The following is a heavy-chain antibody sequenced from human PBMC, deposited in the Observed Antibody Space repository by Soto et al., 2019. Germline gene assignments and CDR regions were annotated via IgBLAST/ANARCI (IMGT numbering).Heavy chain of an antibody. D-gene: IGHD1-26*01. J-gene: IGHJ6*02. CDR3: ARGGQECSNSGCGYIYDGMDV. V-gene: IGHV1-18*01. CDR2: ISAYNGNR. CDR1: GYTFTHFY. Sequence: ASVKVSCKASGYTFTHFYITWVRQAPGQGLEWMGWISAYNGNRHFAEGLRGRITMTTNTTTSTADMELRSLSSDDTAVYYCARGGQECSNSGCGYIYDGMDVWGQGTTVTVSS.